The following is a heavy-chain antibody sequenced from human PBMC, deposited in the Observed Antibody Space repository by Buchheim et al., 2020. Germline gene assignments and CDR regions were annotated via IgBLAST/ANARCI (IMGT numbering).Heavy chain of an antibody. J-gene: IGHJ6*02. CDR1: GFTFSSYG. CDR3: ATGNAGGGFLYYGIDV. Sequence: QVQLVESGGGVVQPGRSLRLSCAASGFTFSSYGMHWVRQAPGKGLEWVAVIWYDGSNKYYADSVKGRFTISRDNSKNTLYLQMNSLRAEDTAVYYCATGNAGGGFLYYGIDVWGQGTT. V-gene: IGHV3-33*01. CDR2: IWYDGSNK. D-gene: IGHD1-1*01.